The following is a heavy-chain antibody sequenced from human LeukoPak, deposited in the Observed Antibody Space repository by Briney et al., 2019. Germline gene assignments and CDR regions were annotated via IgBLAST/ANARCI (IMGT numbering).Heavy chain of an antibody. V-gene: IGHV4-59*02. CDR1: GDSVTNHQ. J-gene: IGHJ4*02. D-gene: IGHD2/OR15-2a*01. Sequence: PSETLSLTCTVSGDSVTNHQWSWVRQPPGKGLEWIAYIHHSGSTNYNPSLKNRVTISIDTSKNQFSLRLISVTAADTAVYYCAEYPLAFEFWGQGILVT. CDR3: AEYPLAFEF. CDR2: IHHSGST.